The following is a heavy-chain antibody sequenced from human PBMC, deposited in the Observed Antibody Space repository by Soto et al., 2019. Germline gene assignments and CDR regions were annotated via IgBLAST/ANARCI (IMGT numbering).Heavy chain of an antibody. CDR2: IWYDGSNK. CDR3: AKDDGYSRN. J-gene: IGHJ4*02. V-gene: IGHV3-33*06. CDR1: GFAFSSYG. Sequence: GGSLRLSCAASGFAFSSYGMHWVRQTSGKGLEWVAVIWYDGSNKYYADSVKGRFTISRDNSKNTLYLQMNSLRAEDTAVYYCAKDDGYSRNWGQGTLVTVSS. D-gene: IGHD6-13*01.